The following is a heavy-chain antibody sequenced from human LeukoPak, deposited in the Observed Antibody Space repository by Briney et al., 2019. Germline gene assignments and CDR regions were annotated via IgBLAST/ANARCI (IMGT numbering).Heavy chain of an antibody. J-gene: IGHJ4*02. CDR1: GFTFDDYA. Sequence: GGSLRLSCAASGFTFDDYAMHWVRQAPGKGLEWVSGISWNSGSIGYADSVKGRFTISRDNAKNSLYLQMHSLRTEDTALYYCAKDRGSGYSYGRAFDYWGQGTLVTVSS. D-gene: IGHD5-18*01. CDR3: AKDRGSGYSYGRAFDY. CDR2: ISWNSGSI. V-gene: IGHV3-9*01.